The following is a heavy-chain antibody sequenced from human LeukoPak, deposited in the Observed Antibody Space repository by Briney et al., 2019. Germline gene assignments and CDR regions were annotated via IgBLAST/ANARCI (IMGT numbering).Heavy chain of an antibody. Sequence: SQTLSLTCTVSGGSISSVAYYWRWIRQHPGKGLEWIGYIYHSGSTYYTPSLKSRVTISVETSKNQFALKLSSLSSADTAVYYCSSYILTAFGPWGQGTLVTVSS. CDR1: GGSISSVAYY. D-gene: IGHD3-9*01. CDR3: SSYILTAFGP. CDR2: IYHSGST. J-gene: IGHJ5*02. V-gene: IGHV4-31*03.